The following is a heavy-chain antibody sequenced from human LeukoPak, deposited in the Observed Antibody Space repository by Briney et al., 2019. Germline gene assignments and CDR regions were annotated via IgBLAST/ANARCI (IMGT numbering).Heavy chain of an antibody. Sequence: PGGSLRLSCAASEFTFSSYWMSWVRQAPGKGLEWVANIKQDGSEKYYVDSVKGRFTISRDNAKNSLYLQMNSLRAEDTAVYYCASPTSGIWSFDYWGQGTLVTVSS. CDR3: ASPTSGIWSFDY. J-gene: IGHJ4*02. CDR2: IKQDGSEK. V-gene: IGHV3-7*01. CDR1: EFTFSSYW. D-gene: IGHD1-26*01.